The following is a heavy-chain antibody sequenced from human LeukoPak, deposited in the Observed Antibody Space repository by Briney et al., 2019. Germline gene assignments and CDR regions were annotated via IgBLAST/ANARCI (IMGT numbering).Heavy chain of an antibody. CDR1: GFTFSSYA. J-gene: IGHJ4*02. V-gene: IGHV3-23*01. D-gene: IGHD3-10*01. CDR2: ISDSGGST. CDR3: AKDTMVRGVMSDFDY. Sequence: GGSLRLSCAASGFTFSSYAMSWVRQAPGKGLEWVSAISDSGGSTYYADSAKGRFTISRDNSKNTLYLQMNSLRAEDTAVYYCAKDTMVRGVMSDFDYWGQGTLVTVSS.